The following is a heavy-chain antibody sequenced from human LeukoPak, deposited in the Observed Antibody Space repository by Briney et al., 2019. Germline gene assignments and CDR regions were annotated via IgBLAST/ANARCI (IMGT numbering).Heavy chain of an antibody. V-gene: IGHV1-69*04. J-gene: IGHJ6*02. D-gene: IGHD5-18*01. Sequence: GSSVKVSCKASGGTFSSYAISWVRQAPGQGLEWMGRIIPILGVANYVQKFQGRVTITADKSTSTAYMELSSLRSEDTAVYYCAKEWIQLWFAYYYYYGMDVWGQGTTVTVSS. CDR1: GGTFSSYA. CDR3: AKEWIQLWFAYYYYYGMDV. CDR2: IIPILGVA.